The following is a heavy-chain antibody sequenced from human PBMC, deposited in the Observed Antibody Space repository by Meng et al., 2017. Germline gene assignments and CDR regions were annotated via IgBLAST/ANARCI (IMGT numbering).Heavy chain of an antibody. J-gene: IGHJ4*02. V-gene: IGHV1-2*06. CDR3: ASELNTYGSGSYAY. CDR2: INPNSGGK. D-gene: IGHD3-10*01. Sequence: QVQLVQSGAEVTKPGASVKVSCNAAGYTFTGYYMHWVRQAPGQGLKWMGRINPNSGGKNYAQKFQGRVTMTRDSSISTAYMELSRLRSDDTAVYYGASELNTYGSGSYAYWGQGTLVTVSS. CDR1: GYTFTGYY.